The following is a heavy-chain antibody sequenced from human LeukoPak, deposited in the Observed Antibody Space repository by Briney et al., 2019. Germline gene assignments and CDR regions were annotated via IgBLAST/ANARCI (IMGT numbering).Heavy chain of an antibody. D-gene: IGHD2-15*01. Sequence: TGGSLRLSCAASGFTFSSYGMHWVRQAPGKGLEWVAVISYDGSNKYYADSVKGRFTISRDNSKNTLYLQMNSLRAEDTAVYYCARDTIYCSGGSCYSVFDPWGQGTLVTVSS. V-gene: IGHV3-30*19. CDR2: ISYDGSNK. CDR1: GFTFSSYG. CDR3: ARDTIYCSGGSCYSVFDP. J-gene: IGHJ5*02.